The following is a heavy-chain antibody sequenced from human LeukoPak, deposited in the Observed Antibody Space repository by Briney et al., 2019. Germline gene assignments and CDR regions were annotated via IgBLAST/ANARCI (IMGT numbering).Heavy chain of an antibody. V-gene: IGHV4-39*01. Sequence: PSETLSLTCTVSGGSISSSSYYWDWIRQPPGKGLEWIGSIYYSGNIYYNPSLKSRVTISVDTSKNQFSLKLSSVTAADTAVYYCARQRRLELPDYWGQGTLVTVSS. D-gene: IGHD3-16*01. CDR2: IYYSGNI. CDR3: ARQRRLELPDY. J-gene: IGHJ4*02. CDR1: GGSISSSSYY.